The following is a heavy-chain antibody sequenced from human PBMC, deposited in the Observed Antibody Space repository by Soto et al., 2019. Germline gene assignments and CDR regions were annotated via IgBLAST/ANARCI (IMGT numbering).Heavy chain of an antibody. Sequence: QVQLVQSGAEVKKPGSSVKVSCKASGGTFSSYAISWVRQAPGQGLEWMGGVIPIFGTANYAQKFQGRVTITADESTSTAYMELSSLRSEDTAVYYCARILLNVVVAATPLTGGMDVWGQGTTVTFSS. V-gene: IGHV1-69*12. CDR3: ARILLNVVVAATPLTGGMDV. D-gene: IGHD2-15*01. J-gene: IGHJ6*02. CDR1: GGTFSSYA. CDR2: VIPIFGTA.